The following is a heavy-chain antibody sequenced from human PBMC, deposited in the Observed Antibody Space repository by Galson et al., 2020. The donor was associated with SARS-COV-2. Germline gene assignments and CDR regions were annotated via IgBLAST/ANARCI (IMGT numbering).Heavy chain of an antibody. CDR3: ARGPRTGTPRYARHGFDI. Sequence: ASETLSLTCTVSGGSITSNFWSWIRQPPGKGLEWIGYVYSSGSANYNPSLESRVSISVDTSKNQFSLQLSSVTAADTAVYYCARGPRTGTPRYARHGFDIWGQGTLITVSS. CDR2: VYSSGSA. D-gene: IGHD3-9*01. V-gene: IGHV4-59*01. J-gene: IGHJ4*02. CDR1: GGSITSNF.